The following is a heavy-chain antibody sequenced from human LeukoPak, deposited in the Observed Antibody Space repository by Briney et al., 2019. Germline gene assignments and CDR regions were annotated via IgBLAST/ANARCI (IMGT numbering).Heavy chain of an antibody. D-gene: IGHD3-16*01. Sequence: PGGSLRLSCAASGFTFSSYAMSWVRHAPGKGLEWVSAISGSGGSTYYADSVKGRFTISRDNSKNTLYLAVNSLRAEATAVYYCAKDPGRVLDYWGQGTLVTVSS. CDR2: ISGSGGST. V-gene: IGHV3-23*01. CDR1: GFTFSSYA. J-gene: IGHJ4*02. CDR3: AKDPGRVLDY.